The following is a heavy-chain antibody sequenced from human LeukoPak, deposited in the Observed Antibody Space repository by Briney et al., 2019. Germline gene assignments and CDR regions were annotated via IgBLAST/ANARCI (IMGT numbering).Heavy chain of an antibody. CDR1: GFTFSSYG. CDR3: AREGNSSSWYHRWFDP. J-gene: IGHJ5*02. Sequence: GGSLRLSCVASGFTFSSYGMHWVRQAPGKGLEWVAVIWYDGSNKYYADSVKGRFTISRDNSKNTLYLQMNSLRAEDTAVYYCAREGNSSSWYHRWFDPWGPGTLVTVSS. V-gene: IGHV3-33*08. D-gene: IGHD6-13*01. CDR2: IWYDGSNK.